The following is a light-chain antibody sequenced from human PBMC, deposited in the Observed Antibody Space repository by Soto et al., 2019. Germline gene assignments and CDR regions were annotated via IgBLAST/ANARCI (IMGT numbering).Light chain of an antibody. CDR2: KAS. Sequence: DIQMTQSPSTLSKSVGDRVTITYRASQTINSWLAWYQQKPGKAPKLLIHKASSLESGVPSRFSGSESGIEFTLTISSLQPDDFAIYYCQQCDTYPWTFGQGTKVEIK. CDR1: QTINSW. CDR3: QQCDTYPWT. J-gene: IGKJ1*01. V-gene: IGKV1-5*03.